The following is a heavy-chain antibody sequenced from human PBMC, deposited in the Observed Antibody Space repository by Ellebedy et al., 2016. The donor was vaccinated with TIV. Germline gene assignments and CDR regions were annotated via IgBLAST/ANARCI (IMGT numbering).Heavy chain of an antibody. CDR1: GDSISGYY. CDR2: IYSSGSG. Sequence: MPSETLSLTCTVSGDSISGYYWSWIRQPPGKGLEWIGYIYSSGSGAYNPSLKSRVTMSVDTSRGQFPLRLNSVTAAETAVYYCARSGGWYTPYDYWGQGTLVTVSS. CDR3: ARSGGWYTPYDY. J-gene: IGHJ4*02. V-gene: IGHV4-59*01. D-gene: IGHD6-19*01.